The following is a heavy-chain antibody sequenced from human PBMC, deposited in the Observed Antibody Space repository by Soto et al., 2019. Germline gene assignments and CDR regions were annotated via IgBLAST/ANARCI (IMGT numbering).Heavy chain of an antibody. D-gene: IGHD3-22*01. Sequence: QVQLVQSGAEVKKPGASVKVSCKASGYTFTSYGISWVRQAAAQGLEWMGWISTYDGNTNYAQKLQGRVTVNTPAATSAAYMELKCLSSDDTAVSYFARALEHYDSGSFWGQGTLVTVAT. CDR2: ISTYDGNT. V-gene: IGHV1-18*04. CDR3: ARALEHYDSGSF. CDR1: GYTFTSYG. J-gene: IGHJ4*02.